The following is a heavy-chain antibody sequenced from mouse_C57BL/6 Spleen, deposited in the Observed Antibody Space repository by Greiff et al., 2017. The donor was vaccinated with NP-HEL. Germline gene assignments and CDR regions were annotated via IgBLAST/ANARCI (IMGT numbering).Heavy chain of an antibody. CDR1: GYTFTSYW. V-gene: IGHV1-69*01. CDR2: IDPSDSYT. CDR3: ARLGPLDV. Sequence: QVQLKQPGAELVMPGASVKLSCKASGYTFTSYWMHWVKQRPGQGLEWIGAIDPSDSYTNYNQKFKGKSTLSVDNSSSTAYMQLSSLTSEDSAVYYCARLGPLDVWGTGTTGTVSS. J-gene: IGHJ1*03.